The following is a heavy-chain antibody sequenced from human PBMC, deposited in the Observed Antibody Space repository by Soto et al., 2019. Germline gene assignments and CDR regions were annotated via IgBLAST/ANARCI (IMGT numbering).Heavy chain of an antibody. CDR3: ARNIAARYHIDY. CDR1: GGSVSSGSYY. D-gene: IGHD6-6*01. J-gene: IGHJ4*02. CDR2: IYYSGST. Sequence: PSETLSLTCTVSGGSVSSGSYYWSWIRQPPGKGLERIGYIYYSGSTNYNPSLKSRVTISVDTSKNQFSLKLSSVTAADTAVYYCARNIAARYHIDYWGQGTLVTAPQ. V-gene: IGHV4-61*01.